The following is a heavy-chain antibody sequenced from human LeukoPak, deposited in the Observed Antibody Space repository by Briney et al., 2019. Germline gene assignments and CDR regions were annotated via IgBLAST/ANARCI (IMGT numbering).Heavy chain of an antibody. D-gene: IGHD6-13*01. CDR2: IKSKTDGGTT. J-gene: IGHJ4*02. Sequence: GGSLRLSCAASGFTFSNAWMNWVRQAPGKGLEWVGRIKSKTDGGTTDYAAPVKGRFTISRDDSKNTLYLQMNSLKTEDTAVYYCTTDVHSSSWFHTYYFDYWGQGTLVTVSS. V-gene: IGHV3-15*07. CDR3: TTDVHSSSWFHTYYFDY. CDR1: GFTFSNAW.